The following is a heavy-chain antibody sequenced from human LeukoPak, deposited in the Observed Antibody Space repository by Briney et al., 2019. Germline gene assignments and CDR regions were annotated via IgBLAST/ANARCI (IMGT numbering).Heavy chain of an antibody. D-gene: IGHD6-13*01. Sequence: GGSLRPSCAASGFTFSSYAMSWVRQAPGKGLEWVSAISGSGGSTYYADSVKGRFTISRDNSKNTLYLQMNSLRAEDTAVYYCAKDHIAAAIYYYYYMDVWGKGTTVTVSS. CDR2: ISGSGGST. V-gene: IGHV3-23*01. CDR1: GFTFSSYA. CDR3: AKDHIAAAIYYYYYMDV. J-gene: IGHJ6*03.